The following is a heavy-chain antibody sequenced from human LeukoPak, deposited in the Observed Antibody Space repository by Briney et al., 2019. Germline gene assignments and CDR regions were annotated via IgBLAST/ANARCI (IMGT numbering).Heavy chain of an antibody. CDR3: ARGLHYDILTGTDPGI. CDR1: GFTFSGFW. V-gene: IGHV3-48*04. J-gene: IGHJ3*02. Sequence: TGGSLRLSCTASGFTFSGFWMSWVRQAPGKGLEWVSYISSSSSTIYYADSVKGRFTISRDNAKNSLYLQMNSLRAEDTAVYYCARGLHYDILTGTDPGIWGQGTMVTVSS. D-gene: IGHD3-9*01. CDR2: ISSSSSTI.